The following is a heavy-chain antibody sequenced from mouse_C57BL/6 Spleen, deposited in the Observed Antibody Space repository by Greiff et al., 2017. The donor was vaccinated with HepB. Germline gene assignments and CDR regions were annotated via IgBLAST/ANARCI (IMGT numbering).Heavy chain of an antibody. Sequence: QVQLQQSGAELARPGASVKMSCKASGYTFTSYTMHWVKQRPGQGLEWIGYINPSSGYPKYNQKFKDKATLTVDKSSSTTYMQRSSLTSEDSAVYYGATREDYGRLSAYWGQGTLVTVSA. D-gene: IGHD2-4*01. CDR1: GYTFTSYT. J-gene: IGHJ3*01. V-gene: IGHV1-4*01. CDR3: ATREDYGRLSAY. CDR2: INPSSGYP.